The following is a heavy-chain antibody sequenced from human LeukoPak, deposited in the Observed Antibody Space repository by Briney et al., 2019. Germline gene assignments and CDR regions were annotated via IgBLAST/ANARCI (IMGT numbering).Heavy chain of an antibody. J-gene: IGHJ4*02. Sequence: GGSLRLSCAASGFIFSSYWMSWVRQAPGKGLEWVANIKQDGSEKYYVDSMKGRFTISRDNAKNSLYLQTNSLRAEDTAVYYCGKGGSLFHYWGQGTLVTVSS. CDR3: GKGGSLFHY. V-gene: IGHV3-7*02. CDR2: IKQDGSEK. CDR1: GFIFSSYW. D-gene: IGHD1-26*01.